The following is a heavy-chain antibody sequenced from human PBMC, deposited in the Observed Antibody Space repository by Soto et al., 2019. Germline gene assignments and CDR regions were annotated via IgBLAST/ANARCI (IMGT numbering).Heavy chain of an antibody. CDR1: GFTFSSYA. CDR2: ISGSGGST. J-gene: IGHJ4*02. Sequence: GGSLRLSCAASGFTFSSYAMSWVRQAPGKGLEWVSAISGSGGSTYYADSVKGRFTISRDNSKNTLYLQMNSLRAEDTAVYYCARDSLKWFGELYDYWGQGTLVTVSS. CDR3: ARDSLKWFGELYDY. V-gene: IGHV3-23*01. D-gene: IGHD3-10*01.